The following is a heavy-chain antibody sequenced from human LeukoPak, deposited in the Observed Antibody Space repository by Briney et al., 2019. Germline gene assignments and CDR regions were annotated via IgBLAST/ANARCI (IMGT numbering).Heavy chain of an antibody. CDR1: GGSISSGGYY. D-gene: IGHD1-26*01. CDR2: IYYSGST. V-gene: IGHV4-31*03. CDR3: AYSGSYGHLGY. J-gene: IGHJ4*02. Sequence: SETLSLTCTVSGGSISSGGYYWSWIRQHPGKGLEWIGYIYYSGSTYYNPSLKSRVTISVDTSKNQFSLRLSSVTAADTALYYCAYSGSYGHLGYWGQGIPVTVSS.